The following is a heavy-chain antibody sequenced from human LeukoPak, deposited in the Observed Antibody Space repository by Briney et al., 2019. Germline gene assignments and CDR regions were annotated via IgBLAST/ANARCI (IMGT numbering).Heavy chain of an antibody. CDR3: ARNGAFRCSSTSCLYYFDY. D-gene: IGHD2-2*01. V-gene: IGHV1-18*01. J-gene: IGHJ4*02. Sequence: ASVKVSCKASGYTFTSYGISWVRQAPGQGLEWMGWIRAYSGNTNYAQKLQGRVTMTTDTSTSTAHMELRSLRSDDTAVYYCARNGAFRCSSTSCLYYFDYWGQGTLVTVSS. CDR1: GYTFTSYG. CDR2: IRAYSGNT.